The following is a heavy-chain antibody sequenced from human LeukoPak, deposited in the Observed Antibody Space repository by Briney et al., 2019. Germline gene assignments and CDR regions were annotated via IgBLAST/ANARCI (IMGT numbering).Heavy chain of an antibody. CDR2: ITHGSDTI. Sequence: GGSLRLSCAASGFXFSSYSINWVRQAPGKGLEWVSYITHGSDTIYYTDSVKGRFTISRDNAKNSLDLQMNSLRDEDTAVYYCARDHNWALDYWGQGTLVTVSS. CDR1: GFXFSSYS. D-gene: IGHD3-16*01. CDR3: ARDHNWALDY. V-gene: IGHV3-48*02. J-gene: IGHJ4*02.